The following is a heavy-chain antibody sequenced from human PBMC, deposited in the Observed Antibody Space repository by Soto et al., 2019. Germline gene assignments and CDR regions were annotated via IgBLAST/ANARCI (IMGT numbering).Heavy chain of an antibody. D-gene: IGHD3-16*01. Sequence: QITLKESGPTLVKPTQTLTLTCTFSGFSLSTNGVAVGWIRQPPGKALEWLALIYWDDDKRYSSSLKSRLTINKDTSKNQVVLTMTSMDPVDTATYYCGHGSTWGSWFDPWGQGTLVTVSS. CDR3: GHGSTWGSWFDP. CDR2: IYWDDDK. V-gene: IGHV2-5*02. J-gene: IGHJ5*02. CDR1: GFSLSTNGVA.